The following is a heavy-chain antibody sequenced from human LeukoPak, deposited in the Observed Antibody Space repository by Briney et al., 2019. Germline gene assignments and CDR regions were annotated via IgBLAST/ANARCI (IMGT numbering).Heavy chain of an antibody. CDR2: ISSSSSYI. CDR1: GFTFSSYS. CDR3: ARVGYYDSSGYPPGYYYGMDV. D-gene: IGHD3-22*01. J-gene: IGHJ6*02. V-gene: IGHV3-21*01. Sequence: GGSLRLSCAASGFTFSSYSMNWVRQAPGKGPEWVSSISSSSSYIYYADSVKGRFTISRDNAKNSLYLQMNSLRAEDTAVYYCARVGYYDSSGYPPGYYYGMDVWGQGTTVTVSS.